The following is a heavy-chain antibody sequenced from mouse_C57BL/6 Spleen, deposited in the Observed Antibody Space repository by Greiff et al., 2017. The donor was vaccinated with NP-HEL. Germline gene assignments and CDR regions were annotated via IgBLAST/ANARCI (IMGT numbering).Heavy chain of an antibody. CDR3: ARSGDYYYGSSLYYFDY. J-gene: IGHJ2*01. CDR1: GYTFTSYW. D-gene: IGHD1-1*01. Sequence: VQLQQPGAELVMPGASVKLSCKASGYTFTSYWMHWVKQRPGQGLEWIGEIDPSDSYTNYNQKFKGKSTLTVDKSSSTAYMQLSSLTSEDSAVYYCARSGDYYYGSSLYYFDYWGQGTTLTVSS. V-gene: IGHV1-69*01. CDR2: IDPSDSYT.